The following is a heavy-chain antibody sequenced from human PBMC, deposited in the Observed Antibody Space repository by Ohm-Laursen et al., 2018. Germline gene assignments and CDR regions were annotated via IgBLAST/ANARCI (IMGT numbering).Heavy chain of an antibody. CDR1: GFTFSSYS. V-gene: IGHV3-21*01. CDR2: ISETGSHI. Sequence: SLRLSCAASGFTFSSYSINWVRQAPGKGLEWISYISETGSHIYDADSMRGRFTVARDNAKNLLYLQLNSLRVEDTAVYYCARDSSRRAREGGMDVWGQGTMVTVSS. CDR3: ARDSSRRAREGGMDV. D-gene: IGHD6-6*01. J-gene: IGHJ6*02.